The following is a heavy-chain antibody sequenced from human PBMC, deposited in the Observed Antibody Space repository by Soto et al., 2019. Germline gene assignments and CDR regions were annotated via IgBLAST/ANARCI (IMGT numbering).Heavy chain of an antibody. CDR3: ARARWGHIVVVVDATRQYNWFDP. CDR1: GGTFSSYA. Sequence: SVKVSCKASGGTFSSYAISWVRQAPGQGLEWMGGIIPIFGTANYAQKFQGRVTITADESTSTAYMELSSLRSEDTAVYYCARARWGHIVVVVDATRQYNWFDPWGQGTLVTVSS. D-gene: IGHD2-15*01. J-gene: IGHJ5*02. CDR2: IIPIFGTA. V-gene: IGHV1-69*13.